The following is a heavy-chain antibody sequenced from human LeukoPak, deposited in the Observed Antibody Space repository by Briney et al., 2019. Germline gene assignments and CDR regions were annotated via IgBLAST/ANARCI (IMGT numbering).Heavy chain of an antibody. CDR2: IYYSGST. J-gene: IGHJ5*02. CDR3: ARGSITMIVA. D-gene: IGHD3-22*01. CDR1: GGSISSYY. Sequence: PSETLSLTCTVSGGSISSYYWSWIRQPPGKGLEWIGYIYYSGSTNYNPSLKSRVTISVDTSKNQFSLKLSSVTAADTAAYYCARGSITMIVAWGQGTLVTVSS. V-gene: IGHV4-59*01.